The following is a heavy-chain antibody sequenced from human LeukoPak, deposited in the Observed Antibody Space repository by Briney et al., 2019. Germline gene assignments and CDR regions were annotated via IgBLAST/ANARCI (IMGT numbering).Heavy chain of an antibody. CDR1: GFTFSSYW. D-gene: IGHD3-3*01. Sequence: PGGSLRLSCAASGFTFSSYWMSWVRQAPGKGVEWVANIKQDGSEKYYVDSVKGRFTISRDNAKNSLYLQMNSLRAEDTAVYYCARGEYYDFWSGYPFDYWGQGTLVTVSS. V-gene: IGHV3-7*05. J-gene: IGHJ4*02. CDR2: IKQDGSEK. CDR3: ARGEYYDFWSGYPFDY.